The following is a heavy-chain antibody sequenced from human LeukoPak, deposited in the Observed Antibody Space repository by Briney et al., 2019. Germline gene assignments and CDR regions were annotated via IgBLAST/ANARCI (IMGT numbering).Heavy chain of an antibody. Sequence: GGSLRLSCAASGFTFSSYSMNWVRQAPGQGLEWVSSISSSSSYIYYADSVKGRFTISRDNAKNSLYLQMNSLRAEDTAVYYCARDQRWRIYGGKQNNWFDPWGQGTLVTVPS. CDR2: ISSSSSYI. CDR1: GFTFSSYS. CDR3: ARDQRWRIYGGKQNNWFDP. V-gene: IGHV3-21*01. D-gene: IGHD4-23*01. J-gene: IGHJ5*02.